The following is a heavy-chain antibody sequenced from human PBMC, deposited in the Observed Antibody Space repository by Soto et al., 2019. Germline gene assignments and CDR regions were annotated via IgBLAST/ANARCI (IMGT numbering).Heavy chain of an antibody. Sequence: SETLSLTCAVYGGSFSGYYWSWIRQPPGKGLEWIGYIYYSGSTNYNPSLKSRVTISVDTSKNQFSLKLSSVTAADTAVYYCARRYSGSYHYDYWGQGTLVTVSS. V-gene: IGHV4-59*08. J-gene: IGHJ4*02. D-gene: IGHD1-26*01. CDR3: ARRYSGSYHYDY. CDR1: GGSFSGYY. CDR2: IYYSGST.